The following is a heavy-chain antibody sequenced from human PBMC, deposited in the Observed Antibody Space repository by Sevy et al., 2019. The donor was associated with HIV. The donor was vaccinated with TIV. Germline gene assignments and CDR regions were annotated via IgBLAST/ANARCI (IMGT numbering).Heavy chain of an antibody. J-gene: IGHJ4*02. V-gene: IGHV3-11*01. CDR2: ISSSGSTI. CDR3: ARAGDWEPFFDY. Sequence: GGSLRLSCAVSGFTFSDYYMSWIRQAPGKGLEWLSYISSSGSTIYYADSVKGRFTMSRDNAKNALYLQMSSLRAEDTACYYCARAGDWEPFFDYWGQGTLVTVSS. D-gene: IGHD1-26*01. CDR1: GFTFSDYY.